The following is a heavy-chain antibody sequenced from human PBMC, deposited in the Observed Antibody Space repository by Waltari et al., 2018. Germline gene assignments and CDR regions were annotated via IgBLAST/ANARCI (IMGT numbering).Heavy chain of an antibody. Sequence: QVQLVQSGAEVKKPGASVKVSCKASGHTFTGYYMHWVRQAPGQGLEWMGWINPNSGGTNYAQKFQGRVTMTRDTSISTAYMELSRLRSDDTAVYYCARPDGAPEALTNYYYGMDVWGQGTTVTVSS. D-gene: IGHD3-16*01. J-gene: IGHJ6*02. CDR3: ARPDGAPEALTNYYYGMDV. V-gene: IGHV1-2*02. CDR1: GHTFTGYY. CDR2: INPNSGGT.